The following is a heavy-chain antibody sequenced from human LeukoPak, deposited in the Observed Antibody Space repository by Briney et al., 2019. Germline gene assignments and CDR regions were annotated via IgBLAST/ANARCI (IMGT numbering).Heavy chain of an antibody. J-gene: IGHJ6*03. CDR3: ASGYYGSGANYYYYYMDV. D-gene: IGHD3-10*01. CDR2: ISAYNGNT. CDR1: GYTFTSYG. Sequence: ASVKVSCKASGYTFTSYGISWVRQAPGQGLEWMGWISAYNGNTNYAQKLQGRVTMTTDTSTSTAYMELRSLRSDDTAVYYCASGYYGSGANYYYYYMDVWGKGTTVTISS. V-gene: IGHV1-18*01.